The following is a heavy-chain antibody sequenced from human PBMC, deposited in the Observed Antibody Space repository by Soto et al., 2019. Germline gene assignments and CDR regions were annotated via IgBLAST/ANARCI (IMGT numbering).Heavy chain of an antibody. J-gene: IGHJ4*02. D-gene: IGHD2-21*02. Sequence: QVQLVESGGGVVQPGTSLRLSCVGSGFTFRSYVIHWVRQAPGKGLEWVALTSYDGSNNFYGDSVKGRFTISRHNSRNTVELQMDSLRCEDTALYYCARWVTTGGLDVWGQGTLVSVSS. CDR1: GFTFRSYV. V-gene: IGHV3-33*05. CDR3: ARWVTTGGLDV. CDR2: TSYDGSNN.